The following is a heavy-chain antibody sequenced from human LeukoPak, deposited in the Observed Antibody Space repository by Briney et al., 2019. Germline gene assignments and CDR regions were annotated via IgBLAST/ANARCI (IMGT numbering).Heavy chain of an antibody. CDR3: ARSPPYCSSTSCYIGWDNWSDP. J-gene: IGHJ5*02. CDR1: GGSISSYY. V-gene: IGHV4-59*01. D-gene: IGHD2-2*02. Sequence: PSETLSLTCTVSGGSISSYYWSWIRQPPGKGLEWIGYISYSGSTNYNPSLKSRVTISVDTSKNQFSLKLSSVTAADTAVHYCARSPPYCSSTSCYIGWDNWSDPWGQGTLVTVSS. CDR2: ISYSGST.